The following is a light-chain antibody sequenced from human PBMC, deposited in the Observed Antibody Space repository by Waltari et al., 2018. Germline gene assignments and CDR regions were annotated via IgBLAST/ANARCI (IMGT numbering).Light chain of an antibody. Sequence: QSALTQPRSVSGSPGQSVTISCTGTSSDVGGYNYVSWYQQHPGKAPKLMIYDVSKRPSGVPDRCSGSKSGNTASRTISGLQAEDEADYDCCSYAGSYTSVVFGGGTKLTVL. CDR1: SSDVGGYNY. V-gene: IGLV2-11*01. J-gene: IGLJ2*01. CDR2: DVS. CDR3: CSYAGSYTSVV.